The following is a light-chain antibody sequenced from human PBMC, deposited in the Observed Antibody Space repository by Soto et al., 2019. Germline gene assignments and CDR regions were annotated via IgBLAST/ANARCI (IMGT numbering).Light chain of an antibody. Sequence: DIQMTQSPSSLSASVGDRVTITCRASQGISNYLAWYQQKPGKVPKLMIYAAATLQSGVPSRFSGSGSGTDFTLTISSLQHEDVATYYCQKYNSAPPFTFGGGTKVEIK. CDR1: QGISNY. CDR3: QKYNSAPPFT. V-gene: IGKV1-27*01. CDR2: AAA. J-gene: IGKJ4*01.